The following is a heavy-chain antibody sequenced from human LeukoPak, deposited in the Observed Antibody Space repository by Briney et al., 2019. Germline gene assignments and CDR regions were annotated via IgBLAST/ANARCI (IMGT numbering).Heavy chain of an antibody. CDR2: ISGSGGST. Sequence: GGSLRLSCAASGFTFSSYAMSWVRQAPGKGLEWVSAISGSGGSTYYVDSVKGRFTISRDNSKNTLYLQMNSLRAEDTAVYYCAKGPIGSRFLYFDYWGQGTLVTVSS. J-gene: IGHJ4*02. CDR1: GFTFSSYA. D-gene: IGHD2-2*01. V-gene: IGHV3-23*01. CDR3: AKGPIGSRFLYFDY.